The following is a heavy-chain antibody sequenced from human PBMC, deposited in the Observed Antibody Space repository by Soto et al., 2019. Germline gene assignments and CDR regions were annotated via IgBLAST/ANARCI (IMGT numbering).Heavy chain of an antibody. D-gene: IGHD2-2*01. J-gene: IGHJ6*02. CDR3: ARSKGYQLLYYYYYGMDV. Sequence: SETLSLTCTVSGGSISSGDYYWSWIRQPPGKGLEWIGYIYYSGSTYYNPSLKSRVTISVDTSKNQFSLKLSSVTAADTAVYYCARSKGYQLLYYYYYGMDVWGQGTTVTVPS. CDR2: IYYSGST. CDR1: GGSISSGDYY. V-gene: IGHV4-30-4*01.